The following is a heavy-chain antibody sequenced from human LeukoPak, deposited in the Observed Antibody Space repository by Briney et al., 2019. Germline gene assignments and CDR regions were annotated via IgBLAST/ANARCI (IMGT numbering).Heavy chain of an antibody. CDR3: ARRSYCSGGSCLEY. Sequence: GGSVKVSCQASGGTFSSYAISWVRQAPGQGLEWMGGIIPIFGTANYAQKFQGRVTITADESTSTAYMELSSLRSEDTAVYYCARRSYCSGGSCLEYWGQGTLVTVSS. V-gene: IGHV1-69*13. D-gene: IGHD2-15*01. CDR2: IIPIFGTA. CDR1: GGTFSSYA. J-gene: IGHJ4*02.